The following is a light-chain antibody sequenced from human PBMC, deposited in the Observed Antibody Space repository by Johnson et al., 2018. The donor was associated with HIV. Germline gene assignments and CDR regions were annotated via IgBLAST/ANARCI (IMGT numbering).Light chain of an antibody. CDR1: SSNIGNNY. CDR3: GTWDSSLSALYV. V-gene: IGLV1-51*02. Sequence: QAVLTQPPSVSAAPGQKVTISCSGSSSNIGNNYVSWYQQLPGTAPKLLIYENNKRPSGIPDRFSGSKSGTSATLDITALQTVDEADYYCGTWDSSLSALYVFGTGTKVTVL. J-gene: IGLJ1*01. CDR2: ENN.